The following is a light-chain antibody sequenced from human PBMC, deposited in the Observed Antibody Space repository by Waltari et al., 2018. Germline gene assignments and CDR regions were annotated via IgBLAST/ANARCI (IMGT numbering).Light chain of an antibody. Sequence: IVLTQSPGTASLSPGERVTLSCRASQSVGCSSLAWYQQKPGQAPRLFIYRASRRATGIPDRFSGSGSGTDFSLTISRLEPEDFAVYYCQQHGTLPATFGQGTKVEIK. CDR3: QQHGTLPAT. CDR2: RAS. V-gene: IGKV3-20*01. J-gene: IGKJ1*01. CDR1: QSVGCSS.